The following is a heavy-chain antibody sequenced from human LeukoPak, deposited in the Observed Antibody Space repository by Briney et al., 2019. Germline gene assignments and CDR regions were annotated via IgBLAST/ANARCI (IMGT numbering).Heavy chain of an antibody. V-gene: IGHV1-18*01. CDR1: GYTFTNYG. CDR3: ARGVSPYYYDTSGYLYFDY. Sequence: ASVTVSFKSSGYTFTNYGISWVRQAPGQGLEWMGLISGYNGNTNYAQNLQGRVTVTTDTSTSTAYVELRSLRFDDTAMYYCARGVSPYYYDTSGYLYFDYWGHGTLVTLSS. D-gene: IGHD3-22*01. CDR2: ISGYNGNT. J-gene: IGHJ4*01.